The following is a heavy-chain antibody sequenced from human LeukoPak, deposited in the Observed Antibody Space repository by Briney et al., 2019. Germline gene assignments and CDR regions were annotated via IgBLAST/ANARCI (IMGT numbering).Heavy chain of an antibody. D-gene: IGHD3-16*02. V-gene: IGHV3-64D*06. J-gene: IGHJ6*02. CDR2: LYSRGTST. Sequence: GGSLRLSCTASKFTFMNYAMHWVRQAPGKGLDYVSVLYSRGTSTYYADSVKGRFTVSRDSSKNTLYLQMSSLRIEDTAIYYCVRDLSGMDVWGRGTTVTVSS. CDR3: VRDLSGMDV. CDR1: KFTFMNYA.